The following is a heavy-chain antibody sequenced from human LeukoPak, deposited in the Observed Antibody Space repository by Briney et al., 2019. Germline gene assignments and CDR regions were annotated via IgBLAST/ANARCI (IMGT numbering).Heavy chain of an antibody. V-gene: IGHV3-7*04. CDR1: GFAFSSYW. CDR2: IKQDGGEK. Sequence: GGSLRLSCAASGFAFSSYWMSWVRQAPGKGLEWVANIKQDGGEKYYVDSVKGRFTISRDNAKNSLYLQMNSLRPEDTAVYYCAGRGDGNLYYFDHWGQGTLVTASS. CDR3: AGRGDGNLYYFDH. D-gene: IGHD5-24*01. J-gene: IGHJ4*02.